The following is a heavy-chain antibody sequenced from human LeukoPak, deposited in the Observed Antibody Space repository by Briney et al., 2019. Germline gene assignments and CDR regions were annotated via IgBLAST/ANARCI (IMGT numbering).Heavy chain of an antibody. V-gene: IGHV4-61*02. CDR3: ARTPTIAAAGSHFDY. D-gene: IGHD6-13*01. CDR1: GGSVRRGNYY. Sequence: PSQTLSLTCTVSGGSVRRGNYYWTWIRQPAGSGLEWIGRIYTSGTTDYNPSLRTRVTISVDASRNQFSLNLSSVTAADTAVYYCARTPTIAAAGSHFDYWGQGTLVTVSS. J-gene: IGHJ4*02. CDR2: IYTSGTT.